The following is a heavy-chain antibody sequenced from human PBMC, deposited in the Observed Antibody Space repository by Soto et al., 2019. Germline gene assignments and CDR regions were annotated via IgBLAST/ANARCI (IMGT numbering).Heavy chain of an antibody. D-gene: IGHD3-16*02. CDR3: ARDRPFGGVIAESGMDV. J-gene: IGHJ6*02. CDR2: IYYSGST. CDR1: GGSISSYY. Sequence: PSETLSLTCTVSGGSISSYYWSWIRQPPGKGLEWIGYIYYSGSTNYNPSLKSRVTISVDTSKNQISLKLSSVTAADTAVYYCARDRPFGGVIAESGMDVWGQGTTVTVS. V-gene: IGHV4-59*01.